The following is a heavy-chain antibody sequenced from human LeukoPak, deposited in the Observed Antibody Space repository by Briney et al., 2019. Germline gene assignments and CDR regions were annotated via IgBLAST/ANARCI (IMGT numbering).Heavy chain of an antibody. CDR3: ASRPADSTWYGVFDY. D-gene: IGHD6-13*01. V-gene: IGHV4-34*01. Sequence: PSETLSLTCAVYGGSFIPHSWSWVRQPPGKGLEWIAEIDHSGSTSYIPSLKSRVTISEDTSKKQFSLRLTSVTAADTAIYYCASRPADSTWYGVFDYWSQGTLVTVSS. CDR1: GGSFIPHS. CDR2: IDHSGST. J-gene: IGHJ4*02.